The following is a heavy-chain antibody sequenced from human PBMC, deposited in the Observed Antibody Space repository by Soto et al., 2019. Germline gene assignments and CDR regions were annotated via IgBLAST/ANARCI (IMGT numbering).Heavy chain of an antibody. Sequence: QVQLHQSGPGLVKPSQTLSLTCAISGDSASRTSVAWNWIRQSPSRGLEWLGRTYNRSKWNSDYAVSVRGRITINPDTSKSQFSLQLNSVTPEDTAVYYCVRGQFSAFDCWGQGTLVTVSS. V-gene: IGHV6-1*01. CDR3: VRGQFSAFDC. CDR1: GDSASRTSVA. CDR2: TYNRSKWNS. J-gene: IGHJ4*02.